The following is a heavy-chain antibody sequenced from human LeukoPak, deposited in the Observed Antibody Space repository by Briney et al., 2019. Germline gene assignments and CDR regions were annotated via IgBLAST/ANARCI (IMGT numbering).Heavy chain of an antibody. J-gene: IGHJ4*02. Sequence: ASVKVSCKASGYTFTSYYMHWVRQAPGQGLEWMGIINPSGGSTSYAQKFQGRVTMTRDTSTSTVYMELSSLRSEDTAVYYCAREINPGYSGGWYHYWGQGTLVTVSS. D-gene: IGHD6-19*01. CDR2: INPSGGST. V-gene: IGHV1-46*01. CDR3: AREINPGYSGGWYHY. CDR1: GYTFTSYY.